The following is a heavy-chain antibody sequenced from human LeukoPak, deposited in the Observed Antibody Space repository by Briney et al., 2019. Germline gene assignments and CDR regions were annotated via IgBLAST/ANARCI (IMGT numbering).Heavy chain of an antibody. J-gene: IGHJ6*03. CDR2: IIPIFGTA. CDR3: ARSQLLYDSSGYGNYYYYYMDV. D-gene: IGHD3-22*01. Sequence: GASVKVSCKASGGTFSSYAISWVRQAPGQGLEWMGGIIPIFGTANYAQKFQGRVTITADESTSTAYMELSSLRSEDTAVYYCARSQLLYDSSGYGNYYYYYMDVWGKGTTVTISS. V-gene: IGHV1-69*13. CDR1: GGTFSSYA.